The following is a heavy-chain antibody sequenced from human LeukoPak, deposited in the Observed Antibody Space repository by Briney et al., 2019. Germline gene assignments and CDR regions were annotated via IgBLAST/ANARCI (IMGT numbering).Heavy chain of an antibody. V-gene: IGHV4-31*03. CDR2: IYYSEST. J-gene: IGHJ6*03. CDR1: GGSISSGGYY. CDR3: ARDVRVNYYGSGSYYRYYYMDV. Sequence: SETLSLTCTVSGGSISSGGYYWSWIRQHPGKGLEGIGYIYYSESTYYNPSLKSRVTISVDTSKNQFSLKLSSVCAADTAVYYCARDVRVNYYGSGSYYRYYYMDVWGKGTTVTVSS. D-gene: IGHD3-10*01.